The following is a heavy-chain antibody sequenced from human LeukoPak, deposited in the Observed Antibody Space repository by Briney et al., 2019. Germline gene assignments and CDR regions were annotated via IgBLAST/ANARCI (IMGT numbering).Heavy chain of an antibody. CDR3: GGGGGIMDV. V-gene: IGHV4-4*07. CDR1: GASISNFY. CDR2: VYSSGST. J-gene: IGHJ6*03. Sequence: KSSETLSLTCTISGASISNFYWSWIRQPAGKGLEWIGRVYSSGSTNYNPSLKSRIIMSVDTSKNQFSLKVNSVTAADTAMYYWGGGGGIMDVWGKGTTVTVSS. D-gene: IGHD3-16*01.